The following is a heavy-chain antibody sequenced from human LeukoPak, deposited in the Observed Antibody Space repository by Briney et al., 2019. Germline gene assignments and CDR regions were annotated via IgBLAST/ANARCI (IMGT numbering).Heavy chain of an antibody. V-gene: IGHV3-53*01. J-gene: IGHJ4*02. CDR2: IYSGGNT. Sequence: GGSLRLSCAASGFTVSSNYMSWVRQAPGKGLEWVSIIYSGGNTYYADSVKGRFTISRDNSKNTLYLQLTSLRVDDTAVYYCAKIATWTYFDSWGQGTLVTVSS. D-gene: IGHD3/OR15-3a*01. CDR3: AKIATWTYFDS. CDR1: GFTVSSNY.